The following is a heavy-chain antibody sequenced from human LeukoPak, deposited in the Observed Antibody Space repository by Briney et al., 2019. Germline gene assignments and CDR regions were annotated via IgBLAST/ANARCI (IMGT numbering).Heavy chain of an antibody. J-gene: IGHJ4*02. CDR2: ISSSISYT. Sequence: GGSLRLSCAASGFIFSDYYMSWIRQAPGKGLEWLSYISSSISYTNYADSVKGRFTISRDNAKNSLYLQMNSLRAEDTAVYYCARAVAGDYFDYWGQGTLVTVSS. V-gene: IGHV3-11*06. CDR1: GFIFSDYY. D-gene: IGHD6-19*01. CDR3: ARAVAGDYFDY.